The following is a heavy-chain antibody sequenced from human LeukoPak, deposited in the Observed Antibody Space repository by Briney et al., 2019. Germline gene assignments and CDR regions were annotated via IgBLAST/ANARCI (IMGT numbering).Heavy chain of an antibody. J-gene: IGHJ6*02. Sequence: ASVKVSCKASGYTFTSYDINWVRQATGQGLEWMGWMNPNSGNTGYAQKFQGRVTMTRNTPISTAYMELSSLRSEDTAVYYCARGPHNYDILTGYYIFPQISYYYYGMDVWGQGTTVTVSS. CDR2: MNPNSGNT. V-gene: IGHV1-8*01. CDR3: ARGPHNYDILTGYYIFPQISYYYYGMDV. D-gene: IGHD3-9*01. CDR1: GYTFTSYD.